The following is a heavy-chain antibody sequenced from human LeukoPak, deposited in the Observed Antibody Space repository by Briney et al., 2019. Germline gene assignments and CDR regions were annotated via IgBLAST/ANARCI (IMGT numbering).Heavy chain of an antibody. CDR3: AGHLTYYYDSSGYYI. J-gene: IGHJ4*02. CDR2: ISYDGSNM. CDR1: GFTFSSYT. D-gene: IGHD3-22*01. V-gene: IGHV3-30-3*01. Sequence: GGSLRLSCAVSGFTFSSYTMHWVRQAPGKGLEWVAVISYDGSNMYYADSVKGRFTISRDNSKNTLYLQMNSLRAEDTAVYYCAGHLTYYYDSSGYYIWGQGTLVTVSS.